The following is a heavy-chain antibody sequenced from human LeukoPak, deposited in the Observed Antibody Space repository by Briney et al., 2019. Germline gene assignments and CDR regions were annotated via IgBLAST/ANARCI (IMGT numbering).Heavy chain of an antibody. CDR2: ISSSSSNI. CDR3: ARHSLRRGSLDY. V-gene: IGHV3-48*04. J-gene: IGHJ4*02. CDR1: GFTFSSYS. Sequence: PGGSLRLSCAASGFTFSSYSMNWVRQAPGKGLEWVSYISSSSSNIYYADSVKGRFTISRDNAKNSLYLQMNSLRAEDTAVYYCARHSLRRGSLDYWGQGTLVTVSS. D-gene: IGHD1-26*01.